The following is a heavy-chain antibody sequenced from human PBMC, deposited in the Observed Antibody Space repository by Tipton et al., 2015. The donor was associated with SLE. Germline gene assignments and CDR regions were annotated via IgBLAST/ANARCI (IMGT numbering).Heavy chain of an antibody. D-gene: IGHD3-9*01. Sequence: TLSLTCTVSGGSISSYYWSWIRQPPGKGLEWIGYIYHSGSTYYNPSLKSRVAISVDTSKNQFSLKLSSVTAADTAVYSCASGILTGNAAFDIWGPGTMVTVSS. V-gene: IGHV4-59*12. J-gene: IGHJ3*02. CDR2: IYHSGST. CDR1: GGSISSYY. CDR3: ASGILTGNAAFDI.